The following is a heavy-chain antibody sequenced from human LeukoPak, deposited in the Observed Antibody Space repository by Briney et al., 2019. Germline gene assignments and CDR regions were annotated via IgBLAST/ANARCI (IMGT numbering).Heavy chain of an antibody. Sequence: ASVTVSCKASGYTFVNYYIHWVRQAPGQGLQWMGWINPTNGATHYTQKFQDRVTMTSDTSISTLYMELSRLRSDDTAIYYCARRGSYFDSWGQGTLVTVSS. CDR1: GYTFVNYY. D-gene: IGHD3-10*01. J-gene: IGHJ4*02. CDR3: ARRGSYFDS. CDR2: INPTNGAT. V-gene: IGHV1-2*02.